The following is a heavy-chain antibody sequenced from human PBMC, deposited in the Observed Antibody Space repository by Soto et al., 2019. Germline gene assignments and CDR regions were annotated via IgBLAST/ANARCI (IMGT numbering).Heavy chain of an antibody. CDR1: GGTFSSYA. CDR2: IIPIFGTA. Sequence: GASVKVSCKASGGTFSSYAISWLRQAPGQGLEWMGGIIPIFGTANYAQKFQGRVTITADESTSTAYMELSSPRSEDTAVYYCASGVGATATPYYYYGMDVWGQGTTVTVSS. J-gene: IGHJ6*02. D-gene: IGHD1-26*01. CDR3: ASGVGATATPYYYYGMDV. V-gene: IGHV1-69*13.